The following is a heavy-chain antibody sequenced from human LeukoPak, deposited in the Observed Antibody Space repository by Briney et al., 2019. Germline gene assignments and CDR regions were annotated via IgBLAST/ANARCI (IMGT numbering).Heavy chain of an antibody. Sequence: SVKVSCKASGGTFSSYAISWVRQAPGQGLEWMGGIIPIFGTANYAQKFQGRVTITADESTSTANMELSSLRSEDTAVYYCATGSPTYYYDSSGLWGQGTLVTVSS. V-gene: IGHV1-69*13. CDR1: GGTFSSYA. CDR3: ATGSPTYYYDSSGL. D-gene: IGHD3-22*01. CDR2: IIPIFGTA. J-gene: IGHJ4*02.